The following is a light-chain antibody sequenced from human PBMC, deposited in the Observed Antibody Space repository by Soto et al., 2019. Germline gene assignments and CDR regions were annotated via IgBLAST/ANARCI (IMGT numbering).Light chain of an antibody. CDR2: SAS. Sequence: DIQMTQSPSSLSASVGDRVTITCRASQGVSAYLLWYQQRQGRAPRRLIYSASSLLSGVPSRFSGSGSGTNCTLTISRLQPEDFATYYCQQSYRTPHTFGQGTKLETK. J-gene: IGKJ2*01. CDR3: QQSYRTPHT. CDR1: QGVSAY. V-gene: IGKV1-39*01.